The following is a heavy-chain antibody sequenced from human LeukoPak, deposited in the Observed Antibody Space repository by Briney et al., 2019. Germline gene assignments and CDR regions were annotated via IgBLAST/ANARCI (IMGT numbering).Heavy chain of an antibody. CDR2: ISAYNGNT. J-gene: IGHJ6*02. D-gene: IGHD4-23*01. Sequence: GASPKVSCKASGYTFTSYGISWVRQAPGQGLEWMGWISAYNGNTNYAQKLQGRVTMTTDTSTSTAYMELRSLRSDDTAVYYCARDSEFSGNSLYYYYGMDVWGQGTTVTVPS. CDR3: ARDSEFSGNSLYYYYGMDV. CDR1: GYTFTSYG. V-gene: IGHV1-18*01.